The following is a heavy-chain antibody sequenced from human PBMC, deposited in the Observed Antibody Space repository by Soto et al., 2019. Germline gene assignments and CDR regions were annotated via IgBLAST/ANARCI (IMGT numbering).Heavy chain of an antibody. J-gene: IGHJ6*02. CDR2: ISTRSTYT. CDR3: ARDLAWKRGKVGRYYYGMDV. CDR1: GFIFSDYY. V-gene: IGHV3-11*06. Sequence: QVLLVESGGGLVKAGGSLRLSCAASGFIFSDYYMSWVRQTPGKGLEWVSYISTRSTYTNYAVSVKGRFTISRDNTKNSLYLQMDRLRVEDTAVYYCARDLAWKRGKVGRYYYGMDVWGQGTTVTVSS. D-gene: IGHD1-1*01.